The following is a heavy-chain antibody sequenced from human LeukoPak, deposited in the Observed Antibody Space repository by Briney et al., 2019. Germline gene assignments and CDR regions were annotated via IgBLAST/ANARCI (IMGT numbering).Heavy chain of an antibody. CDR3: ARSRLAAVGYCSGGSCYGHFDY. CDR1: GGTFSSYA. J-gene: IGHJ4*02. Sequence: SVKVSCKASGGTFSSYAISWVRQAPGQGLEWMGGIIPIFGTAHYAQKFQGRVTITADESTSTAYMELSSLRSEDTAVYYCARSRLAAVGYCSGGSCYGHFDYWGQGTQVTVSS. V-gene: IGHV1-69*13. CDR2: IIPIFGTA. D-gene: IGHD2-15*01.